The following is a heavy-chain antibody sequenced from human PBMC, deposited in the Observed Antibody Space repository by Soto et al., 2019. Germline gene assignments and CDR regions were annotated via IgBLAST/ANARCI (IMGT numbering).Heavy chain of an antibody. J-gene: IGHJ4*02. CDR3: ARNQWLRFYDY. CDR1: GGSFSGYY. CDR2: INHSGST. V-gene: IGHV4-34*01. Sequence: SETLSLTCAVYGGSFSGYYWSWIRQPPGKGLEWIGEINHSGSTNYNPSLKSRVTISVDTSKNQFSLKLSSVTAADTAVYYCARNQWLRFYDYWGQGTLVTVS. D-gene: IGHD5-12*01.